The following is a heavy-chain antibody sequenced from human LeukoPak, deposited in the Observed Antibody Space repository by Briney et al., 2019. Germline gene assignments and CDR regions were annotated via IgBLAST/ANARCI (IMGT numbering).Heavy chain of an antibody. Sequence: PSETLSLTCAVYGGSFSGYYWSWIRQPPGKGLEWIGEINHSGSTNYNPSLKSRVTISVDTSKNQFSLKLSSVTAAATAVYYCARYYGGNSPYYYYGMDVWGQGTTVTVSS. CDR3: ARYYGGNSPYYYYGMDV. CDR1: GGSFSGYY. CDR2: INHSGST. V-gene: IGHV4-34*01. J-gene: IGHJ6*02. D-gene: IGHD4-23*01.